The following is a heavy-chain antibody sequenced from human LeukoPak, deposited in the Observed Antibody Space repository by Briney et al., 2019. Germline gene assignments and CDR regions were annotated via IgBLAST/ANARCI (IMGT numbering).Heavy chain of an antibody. J-gene: IGHJ3*01. CDR2: IYYSGST. V-gene: IGHV4-59*01. Sequence: SETLSLTCTVSDDSISSYYWSWIRQPPGKGLEWIGYIYYSGSTVYNPSLKSRVTMSLDTSKNQFSLKLRSVTAADTAVYYCARGVISTDAFDVWGQGTMVTVSS. CDR3: ARGVISTDAFDV. D-gene: IGHD3-3*02. CDR1: DDSISSYY.